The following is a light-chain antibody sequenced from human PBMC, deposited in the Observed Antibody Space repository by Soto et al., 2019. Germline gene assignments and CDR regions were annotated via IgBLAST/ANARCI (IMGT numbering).Light chain of an antibody. CDR3: QQVNSYPIT. CDR2: AAS. V-gene: IGKV1-9*01. CDR1: QGINNY. J-gene: IGKJ5*01. Sequence: DIQLTQSPSFLSASVGDRVTITCRASQGINNYLAWYQQKAGKAPKLLIYAASTLQSGVPSRSSGSGSGTEFTLTISSLQPEDFATYYCQQVNSYPITFGQGTRLEIK.